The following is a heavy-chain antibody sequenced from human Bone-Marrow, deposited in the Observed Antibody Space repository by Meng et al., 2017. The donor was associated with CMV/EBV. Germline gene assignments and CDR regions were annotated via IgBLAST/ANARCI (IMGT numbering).Heavy chain of an antibody. CDR3: ARSYGLDV. V-gene: IGHV3-30*04. CDR1: GFTFSSYA. Sequence: GGSLRLSCAASGFTFSSYAMHWVRQAPGKGLEWVAVISYDGSNKYYADSVKGRFTISRDNAKNSLYLQVSSLRVEDTAVYYCARSYGLDVWGQGTTVTVSS. J-gene: IGHJ6*02. CDR2: ISYDGSNK. D-gene: IGHD3-10*01.